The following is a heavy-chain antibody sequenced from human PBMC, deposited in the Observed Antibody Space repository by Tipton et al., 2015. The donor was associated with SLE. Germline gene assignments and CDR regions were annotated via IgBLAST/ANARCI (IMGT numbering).Heavy chain of an antibody. J-gene: IGHJ4*02. CDR3: ARVTSYDFWSGSLQCYLDF. CDR2: IDFRGNT. Sequence: TLSLTCTVSGGSISRFRSSWNWIRQPAGKGLEGIGRIDFRGNTNYNPSLKSRVAISVDTSKNQFSLRLSSVTAADTAVYYCARVTSYDFWSGSLQCYLDFWVQGILVTVSS. V-gene: IGHV4-61*02. CDR1: GGSISRFRSS. D-gene: IGHD3-3*01.